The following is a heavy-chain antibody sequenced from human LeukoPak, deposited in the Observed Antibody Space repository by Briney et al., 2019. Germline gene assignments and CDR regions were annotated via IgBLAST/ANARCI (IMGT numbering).Heavy chain of an antibody. V-gene: IGHV1-2*02. CDR3: ATDPTAGYCSSTSCPPDY. Sequence: ASVKVSCKASGYTFTGYYMHWVRQAPGQGLEWMGWINPNSGGTNYAQKFQGRVTMTRDTSISTAYMELSRLRSDDTAVYYCATDPTAGYCSSTSCPPDYWGQGTLVTASS. CDR1: GYTFTGYY. CDR2: INPNSGGT. J-gene: IGHJ4*02. D-gene: IGHD2-2*01.